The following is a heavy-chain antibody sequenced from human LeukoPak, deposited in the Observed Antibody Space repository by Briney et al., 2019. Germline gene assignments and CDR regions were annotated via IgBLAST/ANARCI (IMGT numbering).Heavy chain of an antibody. V-gene: IGHV4-39*01. CDR1: GGSISSSNYY. J-gene: IGHJ4*02. D-gene: IGHD3-10*01. CDR2: IYYSGTT. CDR3: ARQFRSYYGNKIFGY. Sequence: SETLSLTCTVSGGSISSSNYYWGWIRQPPGKGLEWIGSIYYSGTTYYNPSLKSRVTISVDTSKNQFSLKLSSVTAADTAVYYCARQFRSYYGNKIFGYWGQGTLVTVSS.